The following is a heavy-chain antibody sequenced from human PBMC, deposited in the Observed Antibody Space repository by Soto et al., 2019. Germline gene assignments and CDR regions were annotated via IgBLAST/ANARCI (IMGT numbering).Heavy chain of an antibody. V-gene: IGHV3-48*03. CDR3: ARDRQQWELPYYFDY. CDR2: ISSSGNTV. D-gene: IGHD1-26*01. J-gene: IGHJ4*02. Sequence: PGGSLRLSCAASRFTFSTYEMHWVRQAPGKGLEWVSYISSSGNTVYYADSVKGRFTISRDNTSNSLYLQMNSLRAEDTAVYYCARDRQQWELPYYFDYWGQGTLVTVSS. CDR1: RFTFSTYE.